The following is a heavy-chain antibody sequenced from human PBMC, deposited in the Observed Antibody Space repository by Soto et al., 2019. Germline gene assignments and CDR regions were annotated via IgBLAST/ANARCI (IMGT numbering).Heavy chain of an antibody. CDR1: GFCCMVYY. V-gene: IGHV4-34*01. Sequence: PSSTXSLTCSVYGFCCMVYYFILIRHPPGKGLELIGQINHSGSTNYNPSLKSRVTISVDMSKNKFSLKLSYVKAADTAVYYCARGGRKQMIPTTISYQLDYRGQGTLVT. D-gene: IGHD2-2*01. CDR2: INHSGST. CDR3: ARGGRKQMIPTTISYQLDY. J-gene: IGHJ4*02.